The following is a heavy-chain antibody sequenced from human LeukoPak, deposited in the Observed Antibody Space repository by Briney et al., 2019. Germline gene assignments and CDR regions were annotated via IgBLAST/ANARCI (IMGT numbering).Heavy chain of an antibody. CDR1: GFNFKIAW. CDR3: VWSSAWHKRFYLDY. CDR2: IKTHTDGPP. J-gene: IGHJ4*02. Sequence: NPGGSLRLSCAASGFNFKIAWMSWVRQAPGKGLEWVGRIKTHTDGPPEYAAPVKGRFTISRDDSNNVLYLQMSSLKTDDTAVYYCVWSSAWHKRFYLDYWGQGTLVTVSS. D-gene: IGHD6-6*01. V-gene: IGHV3-15*05.